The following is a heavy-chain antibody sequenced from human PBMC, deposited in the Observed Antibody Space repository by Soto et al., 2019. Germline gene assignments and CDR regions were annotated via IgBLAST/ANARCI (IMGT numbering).Heavy chain of an antibody. J-gene: IGHJ6*03. D-gene: IGHD3-10*01. Sequence: ETLSLTCAVYGGSFSGYYWSWIRQPPGKGLEWIGEINHSGSTNYNPSLKSRVTISVDTSKNQFSLKLSSVTAADTAVYYCARGRGYYYGSGRTLRYYYMDVWGKGTTVTVSS. CDR3: ARGRGYYYGSGRTLRYYYMDV. CDR1: GGSFSGYY. CDR2: INHSGST. V-gene: IGHV4-34*01.